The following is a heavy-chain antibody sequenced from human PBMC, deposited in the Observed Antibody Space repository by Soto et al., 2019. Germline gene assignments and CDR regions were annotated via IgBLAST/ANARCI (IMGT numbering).Heavy chain of an antibody. D-gene: IGHD3-22*01. Sequence: SQTLSLTCAISGDSVFSNTSAWNWIRQSPSRGLEWLGRTYYRSKWYNDYSVSVKSRITINPDTTKNQFSLQLDSVTPEDTAVYYCAREDDSSGYYYRTFDCWGQGTLVTVSS. CDR2: TYYRSKWYN. V-gene: IGHV6-1*01. CDR1: GDSVFSNTSA. J-gene: IGHJ4*02. CDR3: AREDDSSGYYYRTFDC.